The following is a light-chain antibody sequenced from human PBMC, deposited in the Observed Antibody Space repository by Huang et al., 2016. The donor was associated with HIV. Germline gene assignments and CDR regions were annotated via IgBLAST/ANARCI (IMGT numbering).Light chain of an antibody. CDR2: GAS. Sequence: EIVLTQSPDTLSLSAGERATLSCRASQHVSSNYLAWYPEKPGQAPRLLIYGASSRATGIPDRCSGSGSGTDVTLTISGLEPEDFAVYVCQQYGSSPYTFGQGTKLEIK. V-gene: IGKV3-20*01. CDR1: QHVSSNY. CDR3: QQYGSSPYT. J-gene: IGKJ2*01.